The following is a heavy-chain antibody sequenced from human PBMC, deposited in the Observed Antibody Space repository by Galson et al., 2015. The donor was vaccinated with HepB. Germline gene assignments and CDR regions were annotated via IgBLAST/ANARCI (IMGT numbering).Heavy chain of an antibody. V-gene: IGHV3-7*03. Sequence: SLRLSCAASGFTFSSYWMSWVRQAPGKGLEWVANIKQDGSEKYYVDSVKGRFTISRDNAKNSLYLQMNSLRAEDTAVYYCARSKYDFWSGYYSTYFDYWGQGTLVTVSS. CDR2: IKQDGSEK. D-gene: IGHD3-3*01. CDR1: GFTFSSYW. CDR3: ARSKYDFWSGYYSTYFDY. J-gene: IGHJ4*02.